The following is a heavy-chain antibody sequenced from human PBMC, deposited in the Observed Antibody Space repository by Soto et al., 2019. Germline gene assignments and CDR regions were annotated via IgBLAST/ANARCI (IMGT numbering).Heavy chain of an antibody. CDR1: GFTFNIYG. J-gene: IGHJ4*02. CDR3: AKDQASGQGSFDS. CDR2: ISYDGSNQ. Sequence: VKLVESGGGVVQPGGSLRLSCEASGFTFNIYGMHWVSQSPDKGLEWVALISYDGSNQYYADSVKGRFTISRDNTKNTLFLQMNSLRADDTAVYYCAKDQASGQGSFDSWGQGTLVTVSS. V-gene: IGHV3-30*18.